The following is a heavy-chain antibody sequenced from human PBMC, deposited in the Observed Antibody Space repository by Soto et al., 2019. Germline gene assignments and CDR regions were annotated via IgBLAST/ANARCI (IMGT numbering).Heavy chain of an antibody. Sequence: ASVKVSCKPSGYTFINYYIHWVRQAPGQGLEWMGIIDPSDGSTTFAQKFQDRVSMTRDTSTSTVYMELSSLRSEDTALYYCARDCNTSWVGFDPWGQGTLVTVSS. CDR1: GYTFINYY. D-gene: IGHD2-2*01. V-gene: IGHV1-46*03. J-gene: IGHJ5*02. CDR2: IDPSDGST. CDR3: ARDCNTSWVGFDP.